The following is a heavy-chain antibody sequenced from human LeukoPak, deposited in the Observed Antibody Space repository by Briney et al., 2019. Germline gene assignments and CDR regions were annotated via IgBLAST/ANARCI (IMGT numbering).Heavy chain of an antibody. D-gene: IGHD6-25*01. J-gene: IGHJ3*01. CDR3: ARDPGASSGCGAFDV. CDR2: IDKNGSEK. CDR1: GFSFSPYW. Sequence: PGGSLRLSCAASGFSFSPYWMTWVRQTPGKGLEWVANIDKNGSEKVYVDSVKGRFTISRDNAKNSLYLQMTSLRAEDTAVYYCARDPGASSGCGAFDVWGQGTVVTVSS. V-gene: IGHV3-7*01.